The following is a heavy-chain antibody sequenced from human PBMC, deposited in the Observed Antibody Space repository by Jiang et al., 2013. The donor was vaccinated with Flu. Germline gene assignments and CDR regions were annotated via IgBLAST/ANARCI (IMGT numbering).Heavy chain of an antibody. Sequence: PGQGLEWMGWISAYNGNTNYAQKLQGRVTMTTDTSTSTAYMELSSLRSEDTAVYYCASPNYYDSSGYYLDAFDIWGQGTMVTVSS. J-gene: IGHJ3*02. V-gene: IGHV1-18*01. D-gene: IGHD3-22*01. CDR3: ASPNYYDSSGYYLDAFDI. CDR2: ISAYNGNT.